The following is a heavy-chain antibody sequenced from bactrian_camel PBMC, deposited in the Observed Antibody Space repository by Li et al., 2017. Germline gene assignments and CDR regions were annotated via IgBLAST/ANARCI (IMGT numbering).Heavy chain of an antibody. CDR1: GDPVGTCT. D-gene: IGHD2*01. CDR2: NIGRSST. J-gene: IGHJ4*01. Sequence: LVESGGGSVQAGGSLRLSCAVFGDPVGTCTMSWYRQAPGKERELVSNIGRSSTYYSDSVKGRFTISQDNTKNTVYLQMNSLKVEDTAMYYCAAAGDSDSYYYTGGGFTYWGQGTQVTVS. CDR3: AAAGDSDSYYYTGGGFTY. V-gene: IGHV3S55*01.